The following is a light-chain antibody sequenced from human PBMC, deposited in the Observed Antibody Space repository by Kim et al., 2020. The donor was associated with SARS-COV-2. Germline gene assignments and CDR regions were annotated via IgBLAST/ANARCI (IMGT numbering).Light chain of an antibody. Sequence: ASVGDRVTLPCRARQRVSTSLAWYQQKPGKAPNLLIYDASSLESGVPSRFSGSGSGTEFTLTISSLQPDDFATYYCQQYLSYSPYTFGQETKLEL. CDR3: QQYLSYSPYT. J-gene: IGKJ2*01. CDR2: DAS. V-gene: IGKV1-5*01. CDR1: QRVSTS.